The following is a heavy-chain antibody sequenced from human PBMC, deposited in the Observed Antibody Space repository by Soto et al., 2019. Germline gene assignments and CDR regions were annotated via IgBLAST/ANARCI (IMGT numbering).Heavy chain of an antibody. CDR1: GFIFNSYA. Sequence: QVQLVESGGGVVQPGRSLRLSCAASGFIFNSYAMHWVRQAPGKGLEWVAVISYDGSNKYYADSVKGRFTISRDNSKKRLYLQMNSLRGEDTAVYYCARDRDLYSSSPRFDYWGQGTLVTVSS. J-gene: IGHJ4*02. CDR2: ISYDGSNK. V-gene: IGHV3-30-3*01. D-gene: IGHD6-6*01. CDR3: ARDRDLYSSSPRFDY.